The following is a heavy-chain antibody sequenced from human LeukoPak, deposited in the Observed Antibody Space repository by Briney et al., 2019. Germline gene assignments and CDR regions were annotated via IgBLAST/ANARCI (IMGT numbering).Heavy chain of an antibody. Sequence: NSSETLSLTCAVYGGSFSGYYWSWIRQPPGKGLEWIGEINHSGSTNYNPSLKSRVTISVDTSKNQFSLKLSSVTAADTAVYYCARLVKYGNWFDPWGQGTLVTVSS. CDR1: GGSFSGYY. D-gene: IGHD2-2*01. CDR2: INHSGST. V-gene: IGHV4-34*01. J-gene: IGHJ5*02. CDR3: ARLVKYGNWFDP.